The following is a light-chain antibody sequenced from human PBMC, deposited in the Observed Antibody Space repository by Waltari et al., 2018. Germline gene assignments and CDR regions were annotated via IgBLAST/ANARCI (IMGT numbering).Light chain of an antibody. Sequence: QSVLTQPPSTSGTPGQRVTIPCSGSSSTIGSNYVYWYQHLPGTAPTLPIYTNDQRPSGVPDRFSGSKSGTSASLAISGLQSDDESDYFCAAWDDTLSAVVFGGGTKLTVL. CDR2: TND. CDR3: AAWDDTLSAVV. CDR1: SSTIGSNY. J-gene: IGLJ2*01. V-gene: IGLV1-47*02.